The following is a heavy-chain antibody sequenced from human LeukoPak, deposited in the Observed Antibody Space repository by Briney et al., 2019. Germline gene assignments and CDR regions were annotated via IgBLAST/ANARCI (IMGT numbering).Heavy chain of an antibody. D-gene: IGHD3-10*01. CDR1: GYTFTSYA. Sequence: ASVKVSCKASGYTFTSYAMNWVRQAPGQGLEWIGWINTNTGNPTYAQGFTGRFVFSLDTSVSTAYLQISSLKAEDTAVYYCARTPHHTFLWFGELSGFDPWGQGTLVTVSS. CDR3: ARTPHHTFLWFGELSGFDP. V-gene: IGHV7-4-1*02. J-gene: IGHJ5*02. CDR2: INTNTGNP.